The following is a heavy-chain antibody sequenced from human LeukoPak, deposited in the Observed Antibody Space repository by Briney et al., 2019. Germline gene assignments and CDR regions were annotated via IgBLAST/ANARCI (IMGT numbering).Heavy chain of an antibody. Sequence: GGSLRLSCAASGFTFSSYAMSWVRQAPGKGLEWVSAISDSGGSTYYADSVKGRFTISRDNSKNTLYLQMNSLRAEDTAVYYCAKDGRYYSSGWYDAFDIWGQGTMVTVSS. V-gene: IGHV3-23*01. J-gene: IGHJ3*02. CDR2: ISDSGGST. D-gene: IGHD6-19*01. CDR3: AKDGRYYSSGWYDAFDI. CDR1: GFTFSSYA.